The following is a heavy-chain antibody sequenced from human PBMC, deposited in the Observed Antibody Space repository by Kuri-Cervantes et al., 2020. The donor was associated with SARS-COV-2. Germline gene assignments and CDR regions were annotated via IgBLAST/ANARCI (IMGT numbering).Heavy chain of an antibody. CDR3: ARDELELHDDAFDI. CDR2: IWYDGSKQ. CDR1: GFTFSRYG. J-gene: IGHJ3*02. V-gene: IGHV3-33*01. Sequence: GESLKIYCAASGFTFSRYGMHWVRQAPGKGLEWVAFIWYDGSKQNYADSVKGRFTISRDNSKNTLYLQMNSLRAEDTAVYYCARDELELHDDAFDIWGQGTRVTVSS. D-gene: IGHD1-7*01.